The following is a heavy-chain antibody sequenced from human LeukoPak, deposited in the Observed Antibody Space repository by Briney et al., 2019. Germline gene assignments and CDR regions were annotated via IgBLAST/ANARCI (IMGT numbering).Heavy chain of an antibody. CDR2: INSDGSST. CDR3: ARERYDSSGYCLDY. V-gene: IGHV3-74*01. CDR1: GFTFSSYW. D-gene: IGHD3-22*01. Sequence: GGSLRLSCAASGFTFSSYWMHWVRQAPGKGLVWVSRINSDGSSTSYADSVKGRFTISRDNAKNTLYLQMNSLRAEDTAVYYCARERYDSSGYCLDYWDQGTLVTVSS. J-gene: IGHJ4*02.